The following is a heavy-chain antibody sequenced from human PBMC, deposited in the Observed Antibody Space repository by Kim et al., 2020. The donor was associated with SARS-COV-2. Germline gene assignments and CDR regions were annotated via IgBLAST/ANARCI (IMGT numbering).Heavy chain of an antibody. CDR3: ARGKYYYDGSGNPLFWYFDL. CDR2: VFDSGST. CDR1: GGSISYYY. J-gene: IGHJ2*01. Sequence: SETLSLTCTVSGGSISYYYWSWIRQPPGKGLEWIGYVFDSGSTKYNPSLKSRVTILLDTSKKQFSLQLTSVTAADTAVYYCARGKYYYDGSGNPLFWYFDLWGRGTLVTVSS. V-gene: IGHV4-59*01. D-gene: IGHD3-22*01.